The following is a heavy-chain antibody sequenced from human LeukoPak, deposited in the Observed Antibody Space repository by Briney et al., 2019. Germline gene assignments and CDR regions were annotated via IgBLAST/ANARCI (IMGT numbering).Heavy chain of an antibody. V-gene: IGHV3-21*01. CDR3: ARGPSRVGYYYGMDV. CDR1: GFTFSSYS. CDR2: ISSSSSYI. J-gene: IGHJ6*04. Sequence: GGSLRLSCAASGFTFSSYSMNWVRQAPGKGLEWVSSISSSSSYIYYADSVKGRFTISRDNAKNSLYLQMNSLRAEDTAVYYCARGPSRVGYYYGMDVWGKGTTVTVSS. D-gene: IGHD5-24*01.